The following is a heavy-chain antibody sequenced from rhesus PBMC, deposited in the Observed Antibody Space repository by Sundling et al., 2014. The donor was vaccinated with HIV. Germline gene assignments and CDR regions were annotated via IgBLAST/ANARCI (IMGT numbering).Heavy chain of an antibody. J-gene: IGHJ5-1*01. CDR3: ARVQGYNMWTGSQPNHFDV. Sequence: QVTLKESGPALVKPTQTLTLTCSFSGFSLSTSGMSVGWIRQPPGKTLEWLAHIYWDDDKRYSTSLKSRLTISKDTSKNQVVLTMTNMDPVDTATYYCARVQGYNMWTGSQPNHFDVWGPGVLVTVSS. V-gene: IGHV2-174*02. D-gene: IGHD3-3*01. CDR1: GFSLSTSGMS. CDR2: IYWDDDK.